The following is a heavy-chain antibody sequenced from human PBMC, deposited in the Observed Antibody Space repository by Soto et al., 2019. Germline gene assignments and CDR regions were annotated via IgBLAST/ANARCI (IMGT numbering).Heavy chain of an antibody. CDR2: ISGSGGST. CDR3: AKGSDFTIFTIPPAPDY. J-gene: IGHJ4*02. V-gene: IGHV3-23*01. D-gene: IGHD3-9*01. CDR1: GFTFSSYA. Sequence: SVGSLRLSCAASGFTFSSYAMSWVRQAPGKGLEWVSAISGSGGSTYYADSVKGRFTISRDNSKNTLYLQMNSLRAEDTAVYYCAKGSDFTIFTIPPAPDYWGQGTLVTAPQ.